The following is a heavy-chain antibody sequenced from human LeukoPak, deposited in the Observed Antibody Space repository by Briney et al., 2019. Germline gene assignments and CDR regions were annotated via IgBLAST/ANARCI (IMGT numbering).Heavy chain of an antibody. CDR2: IYYSGSA. CDR1: GGSISSSSYY. J-gene: IGHJ4*02. V-gene: IGHV4-39*01. D-gene: IGHD5-18*01. CDR3: ASQRGYSYGYYDY. Sequence: SETLSLTCTVSGGSISSSSYYWGWIRQPPGKGLGWFGSIYYSGSAYYNPSLKSRVTISVDTSRNQFSLKLSSVTAADTAVYYCASQRGYSYGYYDYWGQGTLVTVSS.